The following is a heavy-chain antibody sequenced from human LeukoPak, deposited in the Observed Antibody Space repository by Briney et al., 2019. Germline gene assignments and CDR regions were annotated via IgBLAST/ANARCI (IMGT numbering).Heavy chain of an antibody. D-gene: IGHD6-19*01. J-gene: IGHJ4*02. V-gene: IGHV3-48*01. CDR1: GFTFSSYS. Sequence: GGSLRLSCGASGFTFSSYSMNWVRQAPGKGLEWVSYISSSSSTIYYADSVKGRFTISRDNAKNSLYLQMNSLRAEDTAVYYCARGLAVAGTSGLRYWGQGTLVTVSS. CDR2: ISSSSSTI. CDR3: ARGLAVAGTSGLRY.